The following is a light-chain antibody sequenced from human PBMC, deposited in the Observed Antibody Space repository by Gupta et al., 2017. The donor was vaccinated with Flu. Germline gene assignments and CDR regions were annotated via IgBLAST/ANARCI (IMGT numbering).Light chain of an antibody. J-gene: IGLJ3*02. Sequence: SYEVTQPPSVSVSPGQTARIDCSGDALSKEYAHWYQQKPGQGPVLIIFQDIERPSGIPERFSGSKSGTTATLTISGVHAEDEADYYCQSGDSAGTCWVFGGGTRVTVL. CDR3: QSGDSAGTCWV. CDR2: QDI. CDR1: ALSKEY. V-gene: IGLV3-25*03.